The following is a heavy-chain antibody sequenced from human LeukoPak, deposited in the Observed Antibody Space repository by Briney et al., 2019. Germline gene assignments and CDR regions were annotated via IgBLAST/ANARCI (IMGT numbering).Heavy chain of an antibody. D-gene: IGHD7-27*01. V-gene: IGHV1-18*01. CDR3: ARDAQTWGSFLYFDY. J-gene: IGHJ4*02. CDR2: ISPYNGNT. Sequence: ASVKVSCKASGYTFISYRISWVRQAPGRGPEWMGWISPYNGNTNYAQKFQGRVTMTPDTSTSTASMDLRTLGSDDTAVYYCARDAQTWGSFLYFDYWGQGTPVTVSS. CDR1: GYTFISYR.